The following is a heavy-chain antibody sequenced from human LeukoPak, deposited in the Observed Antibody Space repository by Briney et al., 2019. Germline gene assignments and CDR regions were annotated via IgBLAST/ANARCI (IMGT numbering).Heavy chain of an antibody. V-gene: IGHV4-59*01. D-gene: IGHD3-16*01. J-gene: IGHJ4*02. CDR1: GGSISSYH. Sequence: PSETLSLTCTVSGGSISSYHWSWIRQPPGKGLEWIGYIYSSGSTNYNPSLRSRVTISVDTSKNQFSLKLSSVTAADTAVYYCARDRGSLGGFDYWGQGILVTVSS. CDR2: IYSSGST. CDR3: ARDRGSLGGFDY.